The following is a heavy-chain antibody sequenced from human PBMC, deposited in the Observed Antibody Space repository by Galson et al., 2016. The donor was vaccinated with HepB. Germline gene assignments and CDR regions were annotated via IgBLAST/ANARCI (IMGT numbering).Heavy chain of an antibody. Sequence: TLSLTCTVSGGSISSGGYYWSWIRQHPGKGLEWIGYIFNSGSTDYNPSLKSRVTISVDTSKNQFSLKLRSVTAADTAVYYCARRYFTYMDVWGKGTTFTVS. CDR2: IFNSGST. D-gene: IGHD3-9*01. CDR1: GGSISSGGYY. V-gene: IGHV4-31*03. J-gene: IGHJ6*03. CDR3: ARRYFTYMDV.